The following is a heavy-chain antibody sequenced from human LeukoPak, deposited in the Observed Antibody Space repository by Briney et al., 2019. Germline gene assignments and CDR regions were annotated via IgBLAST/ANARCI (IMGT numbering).Heavy chain of an antibody. V-gene: IGHV3-23*01. CDR3: ASGSGSYRPGLLDY. Sequence: GGSLRLSCAASGFTFSSYAMSWVRQAPGKGLGWVSAISGSGGSTYYADSVKGRFTISRDNSKNTLYLQMNSLRAEDTAVYYCASGSGSYRPGLLDYWGQGTLVTVSS. CDR2: ISGSGGST. J-gene: IGHJ4*02. D-gene: IGHD1-26*01. CDR1: GFTFSSYA.